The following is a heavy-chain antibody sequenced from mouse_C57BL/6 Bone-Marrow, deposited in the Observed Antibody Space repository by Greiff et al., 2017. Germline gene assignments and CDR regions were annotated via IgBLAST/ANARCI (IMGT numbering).Heavy chain of an antibody. CDR3: AREGLRRGDYFDY. CDR1: GYTFTSYW. Sequence: QVQLQQPGAELVKPGASVKLSCKASGYTFTSYWMHWVKQRPGQGLEWIGMIHPNSGSTNYNEKFKSKATLTVDKSSSTAYMQLSSLTSEDSAVYYCAREGLRRGDYFDYWGQGTTLTVSS. CDR2: IHPNSGST. J-gene: IGHJ2*01. D-gene: IGHD2-2*01. V-gene: IGHV1-64*01.